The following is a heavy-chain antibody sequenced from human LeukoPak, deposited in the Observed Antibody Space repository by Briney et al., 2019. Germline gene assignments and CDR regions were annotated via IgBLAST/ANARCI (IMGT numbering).Heavy chain of an antibody. CDR3: ARHVSGWYYFDY. Sequence: SETLSLTCTVSGGSISSSSYYWGWIRQPPGKGLEWIGSIYYSGSTYYNPSPKSRVTISVDTSKNQFSLKLSSVTAADTAVYYCARHVSGWYYFDYWGQGTLVTVSS. J-gene: IGHJ4*02. CDR1: GGSISSSSYY. V-gene: IGHV4-39*01. D-gene: IGHD6-19*01. CDR2: IYYSGST.